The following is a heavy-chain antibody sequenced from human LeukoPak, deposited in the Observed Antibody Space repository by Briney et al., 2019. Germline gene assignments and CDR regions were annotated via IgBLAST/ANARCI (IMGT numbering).Heavy chain of an antibody. D-gene: IGHD3-10*01. Sequence: GGSLRLSCAASGFTFSTYAMSWVRQAPGKGLECVSTISGSGGSTYYADSVKGRFTISRDNSKNTLYLQMNSLRAEDTAVYYCAKGDKDGSGSYYGDYYYYIDVWGKGTTVTVSS. J-gene: IGHJ6*03. CDR3: AKGDKDGSGSYYGDYYYYIDV. V-gene: IGHV3-23*01. CDR1: GFTFSTYA. CDR2: ISGSGGST.